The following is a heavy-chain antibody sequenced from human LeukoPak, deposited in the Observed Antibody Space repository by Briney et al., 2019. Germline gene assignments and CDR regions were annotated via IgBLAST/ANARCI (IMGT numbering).Heavy chain of an antibody. CDR1: GYTFTNYW. D-gene: IGHD1-26*01. CDR3: ARQGGSYFEAPLRVIDY. CDR2: IYPGDSDT. V-gene: IGHV5-51*01. Sequence: LGESLKISCKGSGYTFTNYWIGWVRQMPGKGLEFMGIIYPGDSDTRYSPSFQGQVTISADKSISTAYLQWSSLKASDTAMYYCARQGGSYFEAPLRVIDYWGQGTLVTVSS. J-gene: IGHJ4*02.